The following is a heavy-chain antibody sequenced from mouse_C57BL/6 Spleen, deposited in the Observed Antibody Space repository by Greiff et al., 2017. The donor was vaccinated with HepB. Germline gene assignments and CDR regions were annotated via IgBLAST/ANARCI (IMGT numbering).Heavy chain of an antibody. CDR1: GYTFTDYN. Sequence: VQLQQSGPELVKPGASVKIPCKASGYTFTDYNMDWVKQSHGKSLEWIGDINPNNGGTIYNQKFKGKATLTVDKSSSTAYMELRSLTSEDTAVYYCARLDKYYAMDYWGQGTSVTVSS. CDR2: INPNNGGT. V-gene: IGHV1-18*01. J-gene: IGHJ4*01. CDR3: ARLDKYYAMDY.